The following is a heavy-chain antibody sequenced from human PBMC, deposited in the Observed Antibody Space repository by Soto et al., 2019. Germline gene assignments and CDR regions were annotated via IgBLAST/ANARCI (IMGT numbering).Heavy chain of an antibody. J-gene: IGHJ6*02. CDR1: GFTFSSYG. CDR3: ARGYSYGYYYYYYGMDV. D-gene: IGHD5-18*01. Sequence: GGSLRLSCAASGFTFSSYGIHWVRQAPGKGLEWVAVIWYDGSNKYYADSVKGRFTISRDNSKNTLYLQMNSLRAEDTAVYYCARGYSYGYYYYYYGMDVWGQGTTVTVS. CDR2: IWYDGSNK. V-gene: IGHV3-33*01.